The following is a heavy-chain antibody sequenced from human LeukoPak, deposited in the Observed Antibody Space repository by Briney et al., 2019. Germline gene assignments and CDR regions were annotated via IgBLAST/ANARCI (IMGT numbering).Heavy chain of an antibody. CDR3: ARRYTSTSPVDY. V-gene: IGHV5-51*01. J-gene: IGHJ4*02. D-gene: IGHD6-13*01. CDR2: MCPSNSDS. CDR1: GFSFTKYW. Sequence: GESLKISCKGSGFSFTKYWIGWVRQMPGKGLEWMGIMCPSNSDSRYSPSFQGQVTISADKSISTAYLQWSSLKASDTAMYYCARRYTSTSPVDYWGQGTLVTVSS.